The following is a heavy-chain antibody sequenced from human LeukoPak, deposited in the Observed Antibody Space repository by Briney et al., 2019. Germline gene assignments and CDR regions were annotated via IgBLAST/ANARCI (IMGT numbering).Heavy chain of an antibody. Sequence: GGSLRLSCAASGFTFSSYSMNWVRQAPGKGLEWVSYISSSSSTIYYADSVKGRFTISRDNAKNSLYLQMNSLRAEDTAVYYCARGIAVARGPNDYWGQGTLVTVSS. J-gene: IGHJ4*02. CDR3: ARGIAVARGPNDY. CDR1: GFTFSSYS. CDR2: ISSSSSTI. V-gene: IGHV3-48*01. D-gene: IGHD6-19*01.